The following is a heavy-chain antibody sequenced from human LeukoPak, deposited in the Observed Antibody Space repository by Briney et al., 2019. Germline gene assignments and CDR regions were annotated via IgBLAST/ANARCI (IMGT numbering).Heavy chain of an antibody. J-gene: IGHJ4*02. V-gene: IGHV4-4*02. CDR1: GGSISSSNW. CDR2: IYTSGST. Sequence: SGTLSLTCAVSGGSISSSNWWSWVRQPPGKGLEWIGRIYTSGSTDYNPSLKSRVTMSVDTSKNQFSLKLSSVTAADTAVYYCARGPPPDFDCWGQGTLVTVSS. CDR3: ARGPPPDFDC.